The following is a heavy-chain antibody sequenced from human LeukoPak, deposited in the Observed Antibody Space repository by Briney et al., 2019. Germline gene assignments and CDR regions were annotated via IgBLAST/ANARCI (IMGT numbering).Heavy chain of an antibody. CDR1: GYTFISFY. J-gene: IGHJ4*02. D-gene: IGHD6-13*01. V-gene: IGHV1-46*01. CDR2: INPSGGNT. Sequence: ASVKVSCKASGYTFISFYMHWVRQAPGQGLEWMGIINPSGGNTNYAQKFQGRVTMTRDTSTSTVYMELSSLRSEDTAVYYCAKVFDGGHYSSSWYGYFDCWGQGTLVTVSS. CDR3: AKVFDGGHYSSSWYGYFDC.